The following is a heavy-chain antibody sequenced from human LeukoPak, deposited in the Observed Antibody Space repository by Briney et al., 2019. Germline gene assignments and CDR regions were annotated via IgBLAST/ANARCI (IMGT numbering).Heavy chain of an antibody. D-gene: IGHD6-13*01. Sequence: GGSLRLSCAASGFTFSSYWMSWVRQAPGKGLEWVANIKQDGSEKYYVDSVKGRFTISRDNAKNSLYLQMNSLRAEDTAVYYCAREISAVSIAAAGGYFQHWGQGTLVTVSS. CDR1: GFTFSSYW. J-gene: IGHJ1*01. V-gene: IGHV3-7*01. CDR2: IKQDGSEK. CDR3: AREISAVSIAAAGGYFQH.